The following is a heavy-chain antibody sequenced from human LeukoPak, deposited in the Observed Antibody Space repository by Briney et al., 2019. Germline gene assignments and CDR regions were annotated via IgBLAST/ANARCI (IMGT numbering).Heavy chain of an antibody. J-gene: IGHJ4*02. CDR3: AKVPYYDFWSGYPYYFNY. Sequence: QTGGSLRLSCAASGFTFSSYAMSWVRQAPGKGLEWVSVISGSGGSTYYADSVKGRFTISRDNSKNTLYLQMNSLRAEDTAVYYCAKVPYYDFWSGYPYYFNYWGQGTLVTVSS. CDR2: ISGSGGST. CDR1: GFTFSSYA. D-gene: IGHD3-3*01. V-gene: IGHV3-23*01.